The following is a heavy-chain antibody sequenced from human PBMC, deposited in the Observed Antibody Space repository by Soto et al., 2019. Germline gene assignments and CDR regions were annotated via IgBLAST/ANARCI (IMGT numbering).Heavy chain of an antibody. CDR2: IKRDGSEK. J-gene: IGHJ4*02. D-gene: IGHD4-17*01. Sequence: EVQLVESGGGLVQPGGSLRLSCAASGFRFGSYWMTWVRHAPGKGLEWVANIKRDGSEKLYVDSVKGRFTISRDNADNSLFLHMNSLRAEDTAIYYCARVRANDYEIDYWGQGALVTVS. CDR3: ARVRANDYEIDY. V-gene: IGHV3-7*03. CDR1: GFRFGSYW.